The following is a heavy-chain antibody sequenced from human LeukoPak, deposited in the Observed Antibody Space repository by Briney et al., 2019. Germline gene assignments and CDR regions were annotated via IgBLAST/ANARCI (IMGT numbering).Heavy chain of an antibody. CDR3: AGDIVVVPAATLAWFDP. D-gene: IGHD2-2*01. CDR2: INHSGST. J-gene: IGHJ5*02. V-gene: IGHV4-34*01. Sequence: SETLSLTCAVYGGSFSGYYWSWICQPPGKGLEWIGEINHSGSTNYNPSLKSRVTISVDTSKNQFSLKLSSVTAADTAVYYCAGDIVVVPAATLAWFDPWGQGTLVTVSS. CDR1: GGSFSGYY.